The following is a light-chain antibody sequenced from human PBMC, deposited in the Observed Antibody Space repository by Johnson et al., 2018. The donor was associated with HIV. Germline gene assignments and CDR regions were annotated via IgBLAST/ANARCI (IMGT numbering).Light chain of an antibody. CDR1: SSNIGNNS. J-gene: IGLJ1*01. V-gene: IGLV1-51*01. CDR3: GTWDSSLSAYV. Sequence: QSVLTQPPSVSAAPGQKVTISCSGSSSNIGNNSVSWYQQVPGTAPKLLIYDNNKRPSGIPDRFSGSKSGTSATLGITGLQTGDEADYYCGTWDSSLSAYVFGTGTKGT. CDR2: DNN.